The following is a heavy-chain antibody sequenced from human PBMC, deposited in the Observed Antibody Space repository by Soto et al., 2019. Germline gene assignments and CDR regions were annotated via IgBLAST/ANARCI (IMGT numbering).Heavy chain of an antibody. D-gene: IGHD3-3*02. J-gene: IGHJ5*01. Sequence: PSETLSLTCTVSGVSINSYYWTWIRQPPGKGLEWIGYIYYSGRTNYNPSLKSRVTISLDTSKNQFSLKLTSVTAADTAVYYCARERRGLIFGGFDPWGQGTLVTVSS. CDR2: IYYSGRT. V-gene: IGHV4-59*01. CDR1: GVSINSYY. CDR3: ARERRGLIFGGFDP.